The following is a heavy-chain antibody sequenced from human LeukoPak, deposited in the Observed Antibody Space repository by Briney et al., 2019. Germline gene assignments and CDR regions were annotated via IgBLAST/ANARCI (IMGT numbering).Heavy chain of an antibody. CDR1: GGSISSYY. V-gene: IGHV4-59*01. CDR2: IYYSGST. Sequence: PSETLSLTCTVSGGSISSYYWSWIRQPPGKGLEWIGYIYYSGSTNYNPSLKSRVTMSVDTSKNQFSLKLSSVTAADTAVYYCARDRYSSSWYRYWYFDLWGRGTLVTVSS. J-gene: IGHJ2*01. CDR3: ARDRYSSSWYRYWYFDL. D-gene: IGHD6-13*01.